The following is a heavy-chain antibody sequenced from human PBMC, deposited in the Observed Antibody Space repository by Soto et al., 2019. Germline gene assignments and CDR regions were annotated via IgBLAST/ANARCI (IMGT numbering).Heavy chain of an antibody. CDR2: ISYDGSNK. J-gene: IGHJ4*02. D-gene: IGHD3-22*01. V-gene: IGHV3-30*18. Sequence: QVQLVESGGGVVQPGRSLRLSCAASGFTFSSYGMHWVRQAPGKGLEWVAVISYDGSNKYYADSVKGRFTISRDNSKNTLYLQMNSLRAEDTAVYYCAKGSVVVITDYWGQGTLVTVSS. CDR3: AKGSVVVITDY. CDR1: GFTFSSYG.